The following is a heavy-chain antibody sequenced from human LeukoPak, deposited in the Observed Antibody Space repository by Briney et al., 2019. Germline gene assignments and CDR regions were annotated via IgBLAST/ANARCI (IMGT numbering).Heavy chain of an antibody. V-gene: IGHV3-23*01. CDR1: GFTFSNYA. J-gene: IGHJ4*02. CDR3: ATDGHLYGRGYIYGCESWDIDD. D-gene: IGHD5-18*01. Sequence: AASLTLSCAVSGFTFSNYAMSWVRQPAGKGLEWVSAISGSDTSTYYTDSVKGRFTISRDNTKDTLCLQMNSLRAEDTAVYYCATDGHLYGRGYIYGCESWDIDDWGQGTLVTVSS. CDR2: ISGSDTST.